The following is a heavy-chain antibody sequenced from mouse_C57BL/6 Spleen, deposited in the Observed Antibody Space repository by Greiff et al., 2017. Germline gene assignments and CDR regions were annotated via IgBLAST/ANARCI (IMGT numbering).Heavy chain of an antibody. D-gene: IGHD1-1*01. Sequence: EVQLVESGGGLVQPKGSLKLSCAASGFTFNTYAMHWVRQAPGKGLEWVARIRSKSSNYASYYADSVKDRFTISRDDSQSMLYLQMNNLKTEDTAMYYCVRDEITTVEDAMDYWGQGTSVTVSS. J-gene: IGHJ4*01. CDR2: IRSKSSNYAS. CDR1: GFTFNTYA. V-gene: IGHV10-3*01. CDR3: VRDEITTVEDAMDY.